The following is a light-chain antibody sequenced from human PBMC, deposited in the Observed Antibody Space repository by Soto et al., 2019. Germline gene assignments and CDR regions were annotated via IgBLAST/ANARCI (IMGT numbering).Light chain of an antibody. CDR1: QRVLYSSNNKNY. V-gene: IGKV4-1*01. J-gene: IGKJ1*01. CDR3: HQYYGSPPRT. CDR2: WGF. Sequence: DIVMTQSPDSLAVFLGERATISCKSSQRVLYSSNNKNYLAWYQQKPGQSPKLLISWGFIRESGVPDRFSGSGSGTDCTLTISSLQANDVAVYYCHQYYGSPPRTFGQGTKVEIK.